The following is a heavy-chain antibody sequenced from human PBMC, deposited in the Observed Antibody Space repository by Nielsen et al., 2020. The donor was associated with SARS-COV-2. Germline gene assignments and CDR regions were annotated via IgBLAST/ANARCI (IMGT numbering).Heavy chain of an antibody. D-gene: IGHD4-23*01. Sequence: SETLSLTCTVSGGSISSGGYYWSWIRQHPGKGLEWIGYIYYSGSTYYNPSLKSRVTISVDTSKNQFSLKLSSVTAADTAVYYCARLVPRGGNGWSTYYYYGMDVWGQGTTVTVSS. V-gene: IGHV4-31*03. J-gene: IGHJ6*02. CDR1: GGSISSGGYY. CDR2: IYYSGST. CDR3: ARLVPRGGNGWSTYYYYGMDV.